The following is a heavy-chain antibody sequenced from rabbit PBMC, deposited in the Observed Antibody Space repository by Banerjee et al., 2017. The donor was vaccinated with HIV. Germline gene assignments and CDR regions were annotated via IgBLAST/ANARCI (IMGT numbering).Heavy chain of an antibody. V-gene: IGHV1S45*01. CDR2: INAISGDT. D-gene: IGHD8-1*01. CDR3: ARRHGGYGGRGFGDL. CDR1: GFSFSNGYV. J-gene: IGHJ6*01. Sequence: QEQLEESGGDLVKPEGSLTLTCTASGFSFSNGYVMCWVRQAPGKGLEWIACINAISGDTVYATWAKGRFTISKTSSTTVTLQMTSLTAADTATYFCARRHGGYGGRGFGDLWGQGTLVTVS.